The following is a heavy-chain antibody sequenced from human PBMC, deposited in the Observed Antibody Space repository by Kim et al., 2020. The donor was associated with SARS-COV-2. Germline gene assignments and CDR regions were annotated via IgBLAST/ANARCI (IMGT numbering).Heavy chain of an antibody. D-gene: IGHD3-10*01. CDR1: GFTFSSYS. V-gene: IGHV3-21*01. Sequence: GGSLRLSCAASGFTFSSYSMNWVRQAPGKGLEWVSSISSSSSYIYYADSVKGRFTISRDNAKNSLYLQMNSLRAEDTAVYYCARGDLELLWFGELLDYWGQGTLVTVSS. CDR2: ISSSSSYI. CDR3: ARGDLELLWFGELLDY. J-gene: IGHJ4*02.